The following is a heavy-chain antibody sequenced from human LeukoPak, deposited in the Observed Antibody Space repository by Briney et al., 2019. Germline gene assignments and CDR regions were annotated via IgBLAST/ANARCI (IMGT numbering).Heavy chain of an antibody. CDR2: ISGSGGST. D-gene: IGHD3-22*01. CDR1: GFTFSSYA. CDR3: ARYSSGYYSDYFDY. Sequence: GRSLRLSCAASGFTFSSYAMTWVRQAPGKGLEWVSAISGSGGSTYYAASVKGRFTISRDNAKNSLYLQMNSLRAEDTAVYYCARYSSGYYSDYFDYWGQGTLVTVSS. J-gene: IGHJ4*02. V-gene: IGHV3-23*01.